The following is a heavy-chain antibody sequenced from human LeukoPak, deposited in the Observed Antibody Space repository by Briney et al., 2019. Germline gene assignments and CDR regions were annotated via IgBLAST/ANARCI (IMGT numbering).Heavy chain of an antibody. V-gene: IGHV7-4-1*02. Sequence: ASVKVSCKARYSFTANAVNWVRQAPGQGLEWMGWINTNTGTLMYAQGFTGRFVFSLDTSVITAYLQISSLKAEDTAVYYCATGDWFDPWGQGTLVIVSS. J-gene: IGHJ5*02. CDR3: ATGDWFDP. CDR1: YSFTANA. CDR2: INTNTGTL.